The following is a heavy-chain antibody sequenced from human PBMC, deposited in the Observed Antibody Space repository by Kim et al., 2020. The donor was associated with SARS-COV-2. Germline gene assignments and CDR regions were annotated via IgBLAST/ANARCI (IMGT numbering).Heavy chain of an antibody. V-gene: IGHV3-21*01. CDR3: ARDYKVGAALDY. J-gene: IGHJ4*02. D-gene: IGHD1-26*01. CDR1: GFTFSSYS. CDR2: ISSSSSYI. Sequence: GGSLRLSCAASGFTFSSYSMNWVRQAPGKGLEWVSSISSSSSYIYYADSVKGRFTISRDNAKNSLYLQMNSLRAEDTAVYYCARDYKVGAALDYWGQGTLVTVSS.